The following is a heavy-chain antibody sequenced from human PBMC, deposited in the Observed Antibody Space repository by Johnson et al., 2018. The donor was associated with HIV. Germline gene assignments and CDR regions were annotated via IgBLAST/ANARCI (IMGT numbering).Heavy chain of an antibody. V-gene: IGHV3-74*01. CDR1: GFIFSRSW. J-gene: IGHJ3*02. D-gene: IGHD7-27*01. CDR2: SNSDGSST. Sequence: EQLVESGGGLVQPGGSLRLSCAASGFIFSRSWMHWVRQVPGKGLVWVSRSNSDGSSTTYADSVKGRFTISRDKAKNTLYLQMNSLRAEDTAVYYCASDWGSRHAFDIWGQGTMVTVSA. CDR3: ASDWGSRHAFDI.